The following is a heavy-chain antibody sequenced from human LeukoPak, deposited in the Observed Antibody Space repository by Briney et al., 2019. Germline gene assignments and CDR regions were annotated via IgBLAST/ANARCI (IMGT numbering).Heavy chain of an antibody. Sequence: GESLKISRKGSGYSFTSYWIGWVRQMPGKGLEWMGIIYPGDSDTRYSPSFQGQVTISADKSISTAYLQWSSLKASDTAMYYCARRGEQLVLGIDYWGQGTLVTVSS. J-gene: IGHJ4*02. D-gene: IGHD6-6*01. V-gene: IGHV5-51*01. CDR3: ARRGEQLVLGIDY. CDR2: IYPGDSDT. CDR1: GYSFTSYW.